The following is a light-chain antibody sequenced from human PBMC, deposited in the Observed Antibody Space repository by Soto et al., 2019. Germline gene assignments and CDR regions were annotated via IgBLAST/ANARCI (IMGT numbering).Light chain of an antibody. J-gene: IGKJ4*01. CDR1: QNVSIY. CDR2: DAT. CDR3: QQRYSWPPLT. Sequence: EVVLTQSPATLSLSPGERATLSCRASQNVSIYLAWYQQKPGQVPRLLISDATNRAAGIPPRFSGSGSGTDFTLTISSLEPEDFAVYYCQQRYSWPPLTFGGGTKVEIK. V-gene: IGKV3-11*01.